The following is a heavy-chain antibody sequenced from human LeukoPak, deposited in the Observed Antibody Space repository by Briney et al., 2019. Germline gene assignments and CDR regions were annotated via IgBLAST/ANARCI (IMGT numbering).Heavy chain of an antibody. V-gene: IGHV1-2*02. J-gene: IGHJ4*02. CDR2: INPNSGGT. D-gene: IGHD6-19*01. Sequence: ASVKVSCKASGYTFTGYYMHWVRQAPGQGLEWMGWINPNSGGTNYAQKFQGRVTMTRDTSISTAYMELSRLRSDDTAVYYCARDYHRSKQWLVPSPGGRFDYWGQGTLVTVSS. CDR3: ARDYHRSKQWLVPSPGGRFDY. CDR1: GYTFTGYY.